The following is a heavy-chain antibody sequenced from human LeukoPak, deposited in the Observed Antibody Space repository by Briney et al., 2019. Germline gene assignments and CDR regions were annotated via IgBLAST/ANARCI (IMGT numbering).Heavy chain of an antibody. J-gene: IGHJ4*02. CDR3: ARSFQGTVNLDY. D-gene: IGHD4-17*01. Sequence: ASAKVSCKASGYTFTGYYMHWVRQAPGQGLEWMGWINPNSGGTNYAQKFQGRVTMTRDTSISTAYMELSRLRSDDTAVYYCARSFQGTVNLDYWGQGTLVTVSS. CDR2: INPNSGGT. CDR1: GYTFTGYY. V-gene: IGHV1-2*02.